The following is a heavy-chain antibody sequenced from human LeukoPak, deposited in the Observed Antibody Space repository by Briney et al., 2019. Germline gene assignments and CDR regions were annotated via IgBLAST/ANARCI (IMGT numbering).Heavy chain of an antibody. V-gene: IGHV3-23*01. CDR2: ITGNGAGT. CDR3: AKAGGSGYYDY. J-gene: IGHJ4*02. Sequence: GGSLRLSCAASGFTFSIYAMSWVRQAPGRGLEWVSSITGNGAGTFYTDSVKGRFTISRDNSKNTLFLQMNSLRAEDTAVYYCAKAGGSGYYDYWGQGTLVTVSS. D-gene: IGHD3-22*01. CDR1: GFTFSIYA.